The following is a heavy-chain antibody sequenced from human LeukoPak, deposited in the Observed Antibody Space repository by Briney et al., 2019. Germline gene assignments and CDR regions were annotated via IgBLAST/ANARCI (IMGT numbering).Heavy chain of an antibody. CDR3: TRDGSGWFQH. V-gene: IGHV3-48*03. Sequence: PGGSLRLSCAASGFIFSSYEMNWVRQAPGKGLEWISYINSGTTTYYADFVKGRFTISRDNAKSSLYLQMNCLRAEDTAVYYCTRDGSGWFQHWGQGTLVTVSS. D-gene: IGHD6-19*01. J-gene: IGHJ1*01. CDR2: INSGTTT. CDR1: GFIFSSYE.